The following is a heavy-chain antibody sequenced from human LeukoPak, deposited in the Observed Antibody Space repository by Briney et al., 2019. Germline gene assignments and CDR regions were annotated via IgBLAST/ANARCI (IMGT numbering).Heavy chain of an antibody. CDR1: GYTFTSYD. J-gene: IGHJ4*02. V-gene: IGHV1-8*01. D-gene: IGHD2-15*01. CDR2: MNPNSGNT. Sequence: APVKVSCKASGYTFTSYDINWVRQATGQGLEWMGWMNPNSGNTGYAQKFQGRVTMTRNTSISTAYMELSSLRSEDTAVYYCARGLDCSGGSCYPPDYWGQGTLVTVSS. CDR3: ARGLDCSGGSCYPPDY.